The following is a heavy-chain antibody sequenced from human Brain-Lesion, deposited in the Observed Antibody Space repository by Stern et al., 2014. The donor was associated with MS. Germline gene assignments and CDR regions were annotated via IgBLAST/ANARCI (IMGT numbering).Heavy chain of an antibody. Sequence: VQLVESGPGLVKPSQTLSVTCTVSGDSISRDNYFWSWIRQAAGKRLEWIGRIHASGSTFYKPSLKSRVPISVAPSKTQFSLKLNSVTAEDTAVYYCARASAPLYSGNWFDSWGQGTLVSVSS. V-gene: IGHV4-61*02. CDR3: ARASAPLYSGNWFDS. CDR1: GDSISRDNYF. J-gene: IGHJ5*01. D-gene: IGHD5-18*01. CDR2: IHASGST.